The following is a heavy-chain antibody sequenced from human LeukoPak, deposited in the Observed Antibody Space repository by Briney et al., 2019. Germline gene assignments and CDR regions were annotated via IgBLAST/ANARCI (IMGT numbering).Heavy chain of an antibody. CDR2: IWYDGSNK. D-gene: IGHD2-2*01. J-gene: IGHJ4*02. V-gene: IGHV3-33*01. CDR3: ARADIVVVPAEKYYYGSGSRMKLDY. CDR1: GFTFSSYV. Sequence: SGGSLRLSCAASGFTFSSYVMHWVRQAPGKGLEWVAVIWYDGSNKYYADSVKGRFTISRDNSKNTLYLQMNSLRAEDTAVYYCARADIVVVPAEKYYYGSGSRMKLDYWGQGTLVTVSS.